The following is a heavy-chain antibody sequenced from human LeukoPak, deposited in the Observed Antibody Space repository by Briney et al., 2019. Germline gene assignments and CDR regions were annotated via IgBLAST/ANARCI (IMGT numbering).Heavy chain of an antibody. J-gene: IGHJ6*03. CDR1: GVSINSHY. CDR2: IYDSGSA. D-gene: IGHD3-3*01. V-gene: IGHV4-59*11. Sequence: SETLSLTCTVSGVSINSHYWSWIRQPPGKGLEWIGFIYDSGSANYKSSLKSRVTMTVDTSKNQFSLKLNSVTAANTAVYYCARVLQNYYHMDVWGKGTTVTVSS. CDR3: ARVLQNYYHMDV.